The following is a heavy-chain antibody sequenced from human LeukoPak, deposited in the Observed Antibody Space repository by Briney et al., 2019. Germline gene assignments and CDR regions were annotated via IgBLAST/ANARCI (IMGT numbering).Heavy chain of an antibody. CDR3: ARRITGTLAPIDY. J-gene: IGHJ4*02. D-gene: IGHD1-20*01. V-gene: IGHV4-4*02. Sequence: SETLSLTCAVSGGSISSSLWWTWVRQPPGKGLEWIGEIYHDGTTNYQSSLKSRATISVDKFKNQFSLKLNSVTAADTAVYYCARRITGTLAPIDYWGQGTLVTVSS. CDR2: IYHDGTT. CDR1: GGSISSSLW.